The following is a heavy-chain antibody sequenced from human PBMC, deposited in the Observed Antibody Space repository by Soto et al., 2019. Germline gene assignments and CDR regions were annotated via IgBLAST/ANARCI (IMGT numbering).Heavy chain of an antibody. J-gene: IGHJ4*02. D-gene: IGHD3-3*01. Sequence: GGSLRLSCAASGFTFSSYAMSWVRQAPGKGLEWVSAISGSGGSTYYADSVKGRFTISRDNSKNTLYLQMNSLRAEDTAVYYCAKVGPEWSQLIELYFDYWGQGTLVTVSS. CDR1: GFTFSSYA. CDR3: AKVGPEWSQLIELYFDY. CDR2: ISGSGGST. V-gene: IGHV3-23*01.